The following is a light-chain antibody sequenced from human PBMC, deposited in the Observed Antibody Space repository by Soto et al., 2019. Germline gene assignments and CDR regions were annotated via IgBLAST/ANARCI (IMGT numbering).Light chain of an antibody. Sequence: EIVLTQSPATLSLSPGERATLSCRASQSVSSYLAWYQQKPGQAPRLLIYDASNRATGIPARFSGSGSGTDLHLTVSSLEPEDFAVYYCQQRSNWPTWTFGQGTKVEIK. CDR2: DAS. CDR1: QSVSSY. CDR3: QQRSNWPTWT. V-gene: IGKV3-11*01. J-gene: IGKJ1*01.